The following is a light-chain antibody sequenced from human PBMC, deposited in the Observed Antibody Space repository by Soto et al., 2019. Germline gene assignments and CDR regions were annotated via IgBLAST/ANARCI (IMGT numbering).Light chain of an antibody. J-gene: IGKJ2*01. V-gene: IGKV3-15*01. CDR1: QRVSSN. CDR2: GAS. Sequence: EIVMTQPPVTLSVSPGERATLSCRASQRVSSNVAWYQQKPGQAPRLLIYGASTRATGIPARFSGSGSETEFTLTISSLQSEDFAVYYCQQYNNWPPYTFGQGTK. CDR3: QQYNNWPPYT.